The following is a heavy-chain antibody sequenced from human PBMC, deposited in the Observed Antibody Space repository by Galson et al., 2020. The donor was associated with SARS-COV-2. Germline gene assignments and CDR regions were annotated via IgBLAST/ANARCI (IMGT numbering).Heavy chain of an antibody. J-gene: IGHJ4*02. V-gene: IGHV4-59*01. Sequence: SETLSLTCTVSGGSISSYYWSWIRQPPGKGLEWIGYIYYSGSTNYNPSLKSRVTISVDTSKNQFSLKLSSVTAADTAVYYCASSTSGWYVIDYWGQGTLVTVSS. CDR2: IYYSGST. CDR1: GGSISSYY. D-gene: IGHD6-19*01. CDR3: ASSTSGWYVIDY.